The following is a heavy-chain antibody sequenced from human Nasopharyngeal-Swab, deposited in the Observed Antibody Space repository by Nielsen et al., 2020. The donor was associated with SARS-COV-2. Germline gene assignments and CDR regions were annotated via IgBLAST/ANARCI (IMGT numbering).Heavy chain of an antibody. CDR1: GGSISSGGYS. V-gene: IGHV4-30-2*01. CDR3: ARDHGALGTYFDY. CDR2: IYHSGST. Sequence: SETLSLTCAVSGGSISSGGYSWSWIRQPPGKGLEWIGYIYHSGSTYYNPSLKSRVTISVDRSKNQFSLKLSSVTAADTAVYYCARDHGALGTYFDYWGQGTLVTVSS. J-gene: IGHJ4*02.